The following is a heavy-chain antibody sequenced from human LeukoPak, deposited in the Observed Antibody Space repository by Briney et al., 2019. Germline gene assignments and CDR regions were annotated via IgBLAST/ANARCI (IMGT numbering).Heavy chain of an antibody. CDR3: ARARGSYFFDY. J-gene: IGHJ4*02. CDR1: GGSISSYD. V-gene: IGHV4-59*01. D-gene: IGHD1-26*01. Sequence: SETLSLTCAVYGGSISSYDWSWIRQPPGKGLEWIGYIYYSGSTNYNPSLNSRVIISVDTSKNQFSLKVSSVTAADTAVYYCARARGSYFFDYWGQGTLVTVSS. CDR2: IYYSGST.